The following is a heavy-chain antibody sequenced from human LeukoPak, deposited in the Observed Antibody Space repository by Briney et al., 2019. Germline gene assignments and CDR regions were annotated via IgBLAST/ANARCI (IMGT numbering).Heavy chain of an antibody. Sequence: SQTLSLTCTVSGGSIRSGGYYWSWIRQHPGKGLEWIGYIYYSGSTYYNPSLKSRVTISVDTSENQFSLKLSSVTAADTAVYYCARTYHYDSISYYSDYWGQGTLVTVSS. CDR2: IYYSGST. CDR3: ARTYHYDSISYYSDY. V-gene: IGHV4-31*03. D-gene: IGHD3-22*01. CDR1: GGSIRSGGYY. J-gene: IGHJ4*02.